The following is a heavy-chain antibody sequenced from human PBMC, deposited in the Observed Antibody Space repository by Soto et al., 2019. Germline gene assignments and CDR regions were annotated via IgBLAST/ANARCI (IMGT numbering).Heavy chain of an antibody. CDR1: DFAFRLHG. CDR3: ARDRRSSYYYAMDL. D-gene: IGHD6-6*01. Sequence: QVHLVESGGGVVQPGGSLTLSCSVSDFAFRLHGIHWVSHTPGKGLEWVAMIWHDGTRKYFRDSVRGRFTISRDSAKNKVYLQMNNLRGDDSALYFCARDRRSSYYYAMDLWGQGTTVTVSS. CDR2: IWHDGTRK. J-gene: IGHJ6*02. V-gene: IGHV3-33*01.